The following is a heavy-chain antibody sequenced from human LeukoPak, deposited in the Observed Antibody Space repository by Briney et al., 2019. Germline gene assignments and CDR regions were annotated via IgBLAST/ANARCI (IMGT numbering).Heavy chain of an antibody. Sequence: ASVKVSCRASGYTFTSYDINWVRQSTGQGLEWMGWMNPNSGNTGYAQKFQGRVTMTRNTSISTAYMELSSLRSEDTAVYYCARSYDIFSLPDAFDIWGQGTMVTVSS. CDR1: GYTFTSYD. J-gene: IGHJ3*02. CDR3: ARSYDIFSLPDAFDI. D-gene: IGHD3-9*01. V-gene: IGHV1-8*01. CDR2: MNPNSGNT.